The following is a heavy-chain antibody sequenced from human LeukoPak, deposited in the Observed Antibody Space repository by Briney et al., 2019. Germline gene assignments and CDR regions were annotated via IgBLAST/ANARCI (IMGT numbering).Heavy chain of an antibody. V-gene: IGHV3-7*01. Sequence: GGSLRLSCAASGFTFSSYAMHWVRQAPGKPLEWVATIRQDGNVIHYLESVEGRFIISRDNARNSLSLQMDSLRVEDTAVYYCARLSGESTIYDYWGQGTLVTVSS. J-gene: IGHJ4*02. CDR3: ARLSGESTIYDY. CDR1: GFTFSSYA. D-gene: IGHD5/OR15-5a*01. CDR2: IRQDGNVI.